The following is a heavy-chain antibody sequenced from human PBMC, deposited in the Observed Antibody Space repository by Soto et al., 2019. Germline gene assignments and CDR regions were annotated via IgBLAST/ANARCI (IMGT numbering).Heavy chain of an antibody. D-gene: IGHD3-22*01. CDR2: IYAGTIT. CDR3: ARMPYDNSGTIFDY. CDR1: GITVSSYY. V-gene: IGHV3-53*01. Sequence: EVQLVESGGGLIQPGGSLRLSCAVSGITVSSYYMSWVRQAAGKGLEWVSVIYAGTITYYADSVKGRFTIYRDNSKNTLNLEMNSLRVEDTAVYYCARMPYDNSGTIFDYWGQGTLVTVSS. J-gene: IGHJ4*02.